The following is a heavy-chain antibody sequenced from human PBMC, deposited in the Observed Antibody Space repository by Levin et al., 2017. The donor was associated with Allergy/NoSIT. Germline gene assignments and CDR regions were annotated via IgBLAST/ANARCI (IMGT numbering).Heavy chain of an antibody. V-gene: IGHV3-30-3*01. D-gene: IGHD3-22*01. CDR1: GFTLKSHG. Sequence: GGSLRLSCAASGFTLKSHGTNWVRQAPGKGLEWVAVTSYDESNEYYADSVKGRFTISRDNSKNTLYLQLDRLRPEDTAVYYCARDYYFDISGYFDLWGQGTLVTVSS. CDR2: TSYDESNE. J-gene: IGHJ5*02. CDR3: ARDYYFDISGYFDL.